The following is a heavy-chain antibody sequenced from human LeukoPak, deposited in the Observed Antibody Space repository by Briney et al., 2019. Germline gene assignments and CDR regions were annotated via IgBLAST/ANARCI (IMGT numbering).Heavy chain of an antibody. CDR1: GGSFGAYY. D-gene: IGHD3-10*01. Sequence: PSETLSLTCAVYGGSFGAYYWSWIRQPPGKGLEWIGEINHSGISNYNPSLKSRVSISADTSKNQFSLKLSSVTAADTAVYYCAIEYYYGSGSYYRGNWFDPWGQGTLVTVSS. CDR3: AIEYYYGSGSYYRGNWFDP. CDR2: INHSGIS. V-gene: IGHV4-34*01. J-gene: IGHJ5*02.